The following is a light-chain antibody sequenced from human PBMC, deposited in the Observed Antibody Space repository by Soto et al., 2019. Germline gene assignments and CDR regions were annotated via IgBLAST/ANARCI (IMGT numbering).Light chain of an antibody. J-gene: IGKJ1*01. Sequence: EIVLTQSPGTLSLSPGERATLSCRATQSVSSSYLAWYQQRPGQAPRLLIYGASSRATDISDRFSGSGSGTDFTLTISRLEPEDSAVYYCQQYGSLLWTFGQGTKVDIK. CDR2: GAS. V-gene: IGKV3-20*01. CDR3: QQYGSLLWT. CDR1: QSVSSSY.